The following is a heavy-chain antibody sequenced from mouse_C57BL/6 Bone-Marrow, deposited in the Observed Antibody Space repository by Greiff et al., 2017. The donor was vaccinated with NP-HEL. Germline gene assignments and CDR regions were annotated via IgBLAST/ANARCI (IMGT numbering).Heavy chain of an antibody. CDR2: ISSGGDYI. V-gene: IGHV5-9-1*02. D-gene: IGHD2-12*01. J-gene: IGHJ3*01. CDR3: TRAYDSCPFSY. Sequence: EVNVVESGEGLVKPGGSLKLSCAASGFTFSSYAMSWVRQTPEQRLEWVAYISSGGDYIYYADTVKGRFTISRDNARNTLYLQMSSLMSEATAMYYCTRAYDSCPFSYWGQGPLVTVSA. CDR1: GFTFSSYA.